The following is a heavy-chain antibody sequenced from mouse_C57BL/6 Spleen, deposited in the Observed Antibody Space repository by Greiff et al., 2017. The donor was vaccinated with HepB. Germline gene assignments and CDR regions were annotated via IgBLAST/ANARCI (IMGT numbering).Heavy chain of an antibody. Sequence: QVQLQQSGAELVMPGASVKLSCKASGYTFTSYWMHWVKQRPGQGLEWIGEIDPSDSYTNYNQKFKGKSTLTVDKSSSTAYMQLSSLTSEDSAVYYCARSFYYSNYGYAMDYWGQGTSVTVSS. V-gene: IGHV1-69*01. J-gene: IGHJ4*01. D-gene: IGHD2-5*01. CDR3: ARSFYYSNYGYAMDY. CDR1: GYTFTSYW. CDR2: IDPSDSYT.